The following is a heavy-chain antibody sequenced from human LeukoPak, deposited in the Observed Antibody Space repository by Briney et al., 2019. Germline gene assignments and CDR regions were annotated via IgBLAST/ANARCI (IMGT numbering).Heavy chain of an antibody. J-gene: IGHJ3*02. CDR3: ARVRSRGYNWNDLDAFDI. CDR1: GFTFSSYW. Sequence: PGGSLRLSCAASGFTFSSYWMSWVRQAPGKGLEWVANIKQDGSEKYYVDSVKGRFTISRDNAKNSLYLQMNSLRAEDTAVYYCARVRSRGYNWNDLDAFDIWGQGTMVTVSS. D-gene: IGHD1-20*01. CDR2: IKQDGSEK. V-gene: IGHV3-7*01.